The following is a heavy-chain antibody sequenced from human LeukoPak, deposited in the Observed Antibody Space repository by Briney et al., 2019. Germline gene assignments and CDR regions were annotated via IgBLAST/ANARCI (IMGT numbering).Heavy chain of an antibody. Sequence: SETLSLTCTVSGGSISSSSYYWGWIRQPPGKGLEWIGSIYYSGSTYYNPSLKSRVTISVDTSKNQFSLKLSSVTAADTAVYYCARRYYGSGSYYFDYWGQGTLVTVSS. CDR2: IYYSGST. D-gene: IGHD3-10*01. CDR1: GGSISSSSYY. V-gene: IGHV4-39*01. CDR3: ARRYYGSGSYYFDY. J-gene: IGHJ4*02.